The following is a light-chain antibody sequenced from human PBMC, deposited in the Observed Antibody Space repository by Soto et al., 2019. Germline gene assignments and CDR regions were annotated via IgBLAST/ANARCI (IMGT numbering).Light chain of an antibody. CDR3: AAWDGSLNGWV. J-gene: IGLJ3*02. CDR2: NND. Sequence: QSVLTQAPSASGTPGQRVTISRSGSNSNIGSNTVSWYQQVPGTAPKVLIYNNDQRPSGVPDRLSGSKSGTSASLAIGGLQSEDEADYYCAAWDGSLNGWVFGGGTKLTVL. CDR1: NSNIGSNT. V-gene: IGLV1-44*01.